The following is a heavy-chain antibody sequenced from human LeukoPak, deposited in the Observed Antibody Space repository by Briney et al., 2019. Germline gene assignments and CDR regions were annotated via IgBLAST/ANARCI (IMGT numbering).Heavy chain of an antibody. Sequence: GGSLRLSCAASGFTFSSYWMSWVRQAPGKGLEWVANIKQDGSEKYYVDSVKGRFTISRDNAKNSLYLQMNSLRAEDTAVYYCARAPRVYGSGIIGWGQGTLVTVSS. J-gene: IGHJ4*02. V-gene: IGHV3-7*04. D-gene: IGHD3-10*01. CDR3: ARAPRVYGSGIIG. CDR2: IKQDGSEK. CDR1: GFTFSSYW.